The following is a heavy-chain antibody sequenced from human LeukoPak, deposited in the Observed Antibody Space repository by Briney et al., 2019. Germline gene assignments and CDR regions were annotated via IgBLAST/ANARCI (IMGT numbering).Heavy chain of an antibody. CDR3: ARDYYGSGSLDY. V-gene: IGHV3-23*01. D-gene: IGHD3-10*01. J-gene: IGHJ4*02. Sequence: GGSLRLSCAASGFTFSSYGMSWVRQAPGKGLEWVSAISGSGGSTYYADSVKGRFTISRDNAKNSLYLQMNSLRAEDTALYYCARDYYGSGSLDYWGQGTLVTVSS. CDR2: ISGSGGST. CDR1: GFTFSSYG.